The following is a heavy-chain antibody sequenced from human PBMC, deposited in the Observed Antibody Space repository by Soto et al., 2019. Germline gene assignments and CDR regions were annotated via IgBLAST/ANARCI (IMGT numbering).Heavy chain of an antibody. V-gene: IGHV4-59*08. Sequence: QVQLQESGPGLVKPSETLSLTCTVSGGSISSYYWSWIRQPPGKGLEWIGYIYYSGSTNYNPSLKSRVTISVDTSKNQFSLKLSSVTAADTAVYYCARLFRTSWHFDYWGQGTLVTVSS. CDR1: GGSISSYY. J-gene: IGHJ4*02. CDR3: ARLFRTSWHFDY. CDR2: IYYSGST. D-gene: IGHD2-2*01.